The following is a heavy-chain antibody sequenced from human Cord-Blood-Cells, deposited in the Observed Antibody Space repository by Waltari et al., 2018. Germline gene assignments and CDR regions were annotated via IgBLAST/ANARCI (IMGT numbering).Heavy chain of an antibody. CDR3: ARYSSSGYFDY. CDR1: GYTFTGYY. D-gene: IGHD6-6*01. CDR2: INPNRGGT. V-gene: IGHV1-2*02. J-gene: IGHJ4*02. Sequence: QVQLVQSGAEVKKPGASVKVSCKASGYTFTGYYMHWVRQAPGQGLEWMGWINPNRGGTNYAQKFQGRVTMTRDTSISTAYMELSRLRSDDTAVYYCARYSSSGYFDYWGQGTLVTVSS.